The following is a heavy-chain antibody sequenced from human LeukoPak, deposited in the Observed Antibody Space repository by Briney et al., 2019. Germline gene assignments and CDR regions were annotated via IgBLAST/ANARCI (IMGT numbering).Heavy chain of an antibody. CDR1: EFTFSSYS. V-gene: IGHV3-48*01. Sequence: QSGGSLRLSCAASEFTFSSYSMNWVRQAPGKGLEWVSYITNSGNSKSYADSVKGRFTISRDNTKNSLYLQMNGLRADDTAVYYCATHPGHYSFDCWGQGALVTVSS. CDR3: ATHPGHYSFDC. J-gene: IGHJ4*02. CDR2: ITNSGNSK.